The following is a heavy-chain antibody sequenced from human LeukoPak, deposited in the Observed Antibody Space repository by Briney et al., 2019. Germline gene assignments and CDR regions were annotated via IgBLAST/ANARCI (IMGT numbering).Heavy chain of an antibody. D-gene: IGHD3-3*01. V-gene: IGHV3-11*01. CDR1: GFAYSDYY. Sequence: GGSLRLSCAASGFAYSDYYMSWIRQAPGKGLEWVSYISNTGNTIYYADSVKGRFTISRDNAKNLLYLQMNSLRAEDTAVYCCARDRHILEWLFKLHYWGQGTLVTVSS. J-gene: IGHJ4*02. CDR2: ISNTGNTI. CDR3: ARDRHILEWLFKLHY.